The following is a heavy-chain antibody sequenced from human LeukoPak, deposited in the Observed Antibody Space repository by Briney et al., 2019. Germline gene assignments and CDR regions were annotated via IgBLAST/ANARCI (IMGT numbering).Heavy chain of an antibody. J-gene: IGHJ6*02. CDR2: INTNTGNT. Sequence: ASVKVSCKTSGHTFSIYAMNWVRQAPGHGLEWMGWINTNTGNTTYAQDFTRRFDFSLDASVSTAYLQINSLKAEDTAVYYCARGGAATIGNYYHGMDVWGQGTTVIVSS. CDR3: ARGGAATIGNYYHGMDV. D-gene: IGHD5-12*01. CDR1: GHTFSIYA. V-gene: IGHV7-4-1*02.